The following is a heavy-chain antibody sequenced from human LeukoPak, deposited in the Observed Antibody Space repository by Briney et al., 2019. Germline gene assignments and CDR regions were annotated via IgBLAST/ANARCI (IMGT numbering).Heavy chain of an antibody. Sequence: PGGSLRLSCEASGFDFNNFEMNWVRQAPGKGLEWVSYITNGGSTIHHADSVKGRFTISRDNAKKTLYLQMNSLRAEDTAVYYCAKSIGLTGGGVDVWGQGTTVTVSS. CDR1: GFDFNNFE. V-gene: IGHV3-48*03. D-gene: IGHD3-9*01. CDR2: ITNGGSTI. CDR3: AKSIGLTGGGVDV. J-gene: IGHJ6*02.